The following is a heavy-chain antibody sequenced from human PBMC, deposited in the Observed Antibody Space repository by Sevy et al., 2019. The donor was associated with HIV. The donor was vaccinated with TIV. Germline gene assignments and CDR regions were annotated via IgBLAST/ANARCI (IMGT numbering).Heavy chain of an antibody. D-gene: IGHD3-9*01. CDR2: IKSKTDGGTT. J-gene: IGHJ3*02. Sequence: GGSLRLSCAASGFTFSNAWMSWVRQAPGRGLEWVGRIKSKTDGGTTDYAAPVKGRFTISRDDSKNTLYLQMNSLKTEDTAVYYCTTLLRYFDWLPFDDAFDIWGQWTMVTVSS. V-gene: IGHV3-15*01. CDR1: GFTFSNAW. CDR3: TTLLRYFDWLPFDDAFDI.